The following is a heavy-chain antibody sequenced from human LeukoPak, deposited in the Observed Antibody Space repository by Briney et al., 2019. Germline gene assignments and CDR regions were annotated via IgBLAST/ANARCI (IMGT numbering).Heavy chain of an antibody. CDR2: ISGTSNTI. CDR3: AKDWYSSRPFYYFDY. J-gene: IGHJ4*02. V-gene: IGHV3-48*01. Sequence: PGGSPRLSCVGPGFTFSSYSMNWVRQAPGKGLEWVSYISGTSNTIYYADSVKGRFTVSRDNAKNSLYLQMNSLRAEDTAVYYCAKDWYSSRPFYYFDYWGQGTLVTVSS. D-gene: IGHD6-13*01. CDR1: GFTFSSYS.